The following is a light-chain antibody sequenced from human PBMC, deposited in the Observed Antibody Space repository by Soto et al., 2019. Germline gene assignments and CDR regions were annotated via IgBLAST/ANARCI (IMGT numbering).Light chain of an antibody. CDR3: QQYGSSPPYT. CDR2: AAS. J-gene: IGKJ2*01. CDR1: RSFASSY. Sequence: EIVLTQSPGTLSLSPGERATLSCRASRSFASSYLGWYQQKPGQAPRLLIYAASIRATGIPDRFSGSGSGTEFTLTISRLEPDDSAVYYCQQYGSSPPYTFGQGSKLEIK. V-gene: IGKV3-20*01.